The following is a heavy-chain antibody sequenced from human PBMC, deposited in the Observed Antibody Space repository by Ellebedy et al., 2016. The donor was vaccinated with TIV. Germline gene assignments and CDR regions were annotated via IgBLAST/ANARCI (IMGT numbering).Heavy chain of an antibody. D-gene: IGHD2-21*01. CDR1: GYTFISYG. V-gene: IGHV1-18*04. Sequence: ASVKVFCKASGYTFISYGISWVRQAPGQGLEWMGWISAYNGNTNYAQKLQGRVTMTTDTSTSTAYMELRSLRSDDTAVYYCARDPPTRVIVPGGEFDYWGQGTLVTVSS. CDR3: ARDPPTRVIVPGGEFDY. CDR2: ISAYNGNT. J-gene: IGHJ4*02.